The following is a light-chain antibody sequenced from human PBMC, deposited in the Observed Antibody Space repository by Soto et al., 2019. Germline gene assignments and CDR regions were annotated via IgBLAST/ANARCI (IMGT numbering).Light chain of an antibody. V-gene: IGLV2-14*01. CDR3: SSFAPNLTVI. CDR2: EVS. CDR1: SSDVGGYNY. J-gene: IGLJ2*01. Sequence: QSALTQPASVSGSPGQSITISCTGTSSDVGGYNYVSWFQQHPGKAPKLMIYEVSNRPSGVSNRFSGSKSGNTASLTITGLQNDDEAFYFCSSFAPNLTVIFGGGTKLTVL.